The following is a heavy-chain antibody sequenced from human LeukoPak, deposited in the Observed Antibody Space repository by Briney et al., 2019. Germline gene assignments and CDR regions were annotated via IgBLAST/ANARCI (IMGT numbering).Heavy chain of an antibody. CDR2: IYYRGST. V-gene: IGHV4-59*01. CDR1: GSSISSDY. CDR3: ARDHTGDSSGPEAAYMDV. Sequence: KPSETLSLTCTVSGSSISSDYWSWIRQPPGKGLEWIGYIYYRGSTNYNPSLKSRVTISVDTSKNQFSLKLSSVTAADTAVYYCARDHTGDSSGPEAAYMDVWGKGTTVTVSS. J-gene: IGHJ6*03. D-gene: IGHD6-19*01.